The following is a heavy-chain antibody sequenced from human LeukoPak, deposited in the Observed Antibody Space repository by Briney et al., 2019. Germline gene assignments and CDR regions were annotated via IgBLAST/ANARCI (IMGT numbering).Heavy chain of an antibody. V-gene: IGHV3-20*04. Sequence: GGSLRLSCAASGFTFDDYGMNWVRQVPGKGLEWVSGTNWNGGSTGYADSVKGRFTISRDNAKNSLYLQMNSLRAEDTALYYCAKDIRAGRWPTLSFGYWGQGTLVTVSS. J-gene: IGHJ4*02. CDR1: GFTFDDYG. CDR3: AKDIRAGRWPTLSFGY. CDR2: TNWNGGST. D-gene: IGHD2/OR15-2a*01.